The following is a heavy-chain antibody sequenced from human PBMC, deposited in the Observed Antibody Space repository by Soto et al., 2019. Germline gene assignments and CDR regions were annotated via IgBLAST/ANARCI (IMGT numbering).Heavy chain of an antibody. CDR3: ARDKGSWYAYYYYGMDV. V-gene: IGHV1-18*01. CDR1: GYAFTSYG. J-gene: IGHJ6*02. CDR2: ISAYNGNT. D-gene: IGHD6-13*01. Sequence: ASVKVSCKASGYAFTSYGISCVRQAPGQGLEWMGWISAYNGNTNYAQKLQGRVTMTTDTSTSTAYMELRSLRSDDTAVYYCARDKGSWYAYYYYGMDVWGQGTTVTVS.